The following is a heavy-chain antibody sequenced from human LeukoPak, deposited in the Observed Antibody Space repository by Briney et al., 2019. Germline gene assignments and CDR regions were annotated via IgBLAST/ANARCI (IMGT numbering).Heavy chain of an antibody. Sequence: SSETLSLTCAVYGGSFSCYYGSWIRQPPGKGLEWVGEINHSGSTNYHPSLKSRVTIPVDTSKNQFSLKLSSVTAADTAVYYCASLRRFLENDPWGQGTLVTVSS. CDR3: ASLRRFLENDP. CDR1: GGSFSCYY. CDR2: INHSGST. D-gene: IGHD3-3*01. J-gene: IGHJ5*02. V-gene: IGHV4-34*01.